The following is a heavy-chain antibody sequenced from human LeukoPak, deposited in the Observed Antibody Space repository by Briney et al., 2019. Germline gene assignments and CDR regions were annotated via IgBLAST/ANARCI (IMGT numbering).Heavy chain of an antibody. CDR3: ARDGRCGGDCYAS. Sequence: AGGSLRLSCAASGFSFSSYTMNWVRQAPGKGLEWVSIISSSSSYIYYADSVKGRFTISRDNAKNALYLQMNSLRVEDTAVYYCARDGRCGGDCYASWGQGTLVTVSS. CDR2: ISSSSSYI. V-gene: IGHV3-21*01. J-gene: IGHJ4*02. D-gene: IGHD2-21*02. CDR1: GFSFSSYT.